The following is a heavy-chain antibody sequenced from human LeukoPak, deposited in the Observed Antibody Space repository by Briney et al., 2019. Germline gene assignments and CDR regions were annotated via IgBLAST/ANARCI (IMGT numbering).Heavy chain of an antibody. Sequence: GRSLRLSCAASGFTFSSYGMHWVRQAPGKWLEWEAVIWYDGSNKYYADSVKDRLTISRDNSKNTLYLQMNSLRAEDTAVYYCARGYCSGGSCYRYYFDYWGQGTLVTVSS. CDR1: GFTFSSYG. V-gene: IGHV3-33*01. J-gene: IGHJ4*02. CDR3: ARGYCSGGSCYRYYFDY. D-gene: IGHD2-15*01. CDR2: IWYDGSNK.